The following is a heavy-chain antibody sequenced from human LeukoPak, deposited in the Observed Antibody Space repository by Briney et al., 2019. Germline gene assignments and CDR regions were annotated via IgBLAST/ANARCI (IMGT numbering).Heavy chain of an antibody. V-gene: IGHV3-21*04. CDR1: GFTFSSYS. CDR3: AREGRDPESDYYYGMDV. Sequence: PGGSLRLSCAASGFTFSSYSMNWVRQCPGKGLEWVSSISSSSSYIYYANSVKGRFTISRDNSKNTLYLQMNSLRAEDTAVYYCAREGRDPESDYYYGMDVWGQGTTVTVSS. D-gene: IGHD1-14*01. J-gene: IGHJ6*02. CDR2: ISSSSSYI.